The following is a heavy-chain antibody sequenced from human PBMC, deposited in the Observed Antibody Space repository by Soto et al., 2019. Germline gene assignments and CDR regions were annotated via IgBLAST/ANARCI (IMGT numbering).Heavy chain of an antibody. J-gene: IGHJ4*02. V-gene: IGHV3-30*18. CDR1: AFTFSSYG. CDR3: AKVGDSSGLYYFDY. D-gene: IGHD3-22*01. CDR2: ISYDGSNK. Sequence: QVQLVESGGGVVQPGRSLRLSCAASAFTFSSYGMHWVRQAPGKGLEWVAVISYDGSNKYYADSVKGRFTISRDNSKNTLYLQMNSLRAEDTAVYYCAKVGDSSGLYYFDYWGQGTLVTVSS.